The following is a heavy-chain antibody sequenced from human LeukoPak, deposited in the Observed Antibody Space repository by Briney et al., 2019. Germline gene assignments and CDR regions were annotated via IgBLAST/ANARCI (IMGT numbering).Heavy chain of an antibody. V-gene: IGHV3-30-3*01. CDR1: EFTFSNYA. J-gene: IGHJ4*02. CDR3: ARSGGLQKFDY. Sequence: GGSLRLSCAASEFTFSNYAVHWVRQAPGKGLQWVAAISYDGNTIHYADSVKGRFTISRDTSKNTLYLQMNSLRTEDTAVYYCARSGGLQKFDYWGQGTLVTVSS. D-gene: IGHD6-25*01. CDR2: ISYDGNTI.